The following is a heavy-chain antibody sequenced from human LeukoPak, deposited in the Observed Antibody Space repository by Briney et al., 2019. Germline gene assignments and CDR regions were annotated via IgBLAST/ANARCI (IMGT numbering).Heavy chain of an antibody. CDR3: ARAEGYSYYFDY. Sequence: SETLSLTCAVYGGSFSGYYWSWIRQPPGKGLEWIGYIYYSGSTNYNPSLKSRVTISVDTSKNQFSLKLSSVTAADTAVYYCARAEGYSYYFDYWGQGTLVTVSS. CDR1: GGSFSGYY. D-gene: IGHD5-18*01. V-gene: IGHV4-59*08. J-gene: IGHJ4*02. CDR2: IYYSGST.